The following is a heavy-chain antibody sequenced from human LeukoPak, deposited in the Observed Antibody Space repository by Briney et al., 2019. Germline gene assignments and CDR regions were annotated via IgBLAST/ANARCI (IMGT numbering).Heavy chain of an antibody. V-gene: IGHV3-30-3*01. CDR3: AREHSIAVAGTLDY. CDR1: GFTFSSYA. CDR2: ISYDGSNK. J-gene: IGHJ4*02. Sequence: GGSLRLSCAASGFTFSSYAMPWVRQAPGKGLEWVAVISYDGSNKYYADSVKGRFTISRDNSKNTLYLQMNSLRAEDTAVYYCAREHSIAVAGTLDYWGQGTLVTVSS. D-gene: IGHD6-19*01.